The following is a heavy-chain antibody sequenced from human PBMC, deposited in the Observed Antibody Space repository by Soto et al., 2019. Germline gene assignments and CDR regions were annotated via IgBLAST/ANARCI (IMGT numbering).Heavy chain of an antibody. J-gene: IGHJ4*02. CDR2: IYYSGST. Sequence: ASETLSLTCTVSGGSISSYYWSWIRQPPGKGLEWIGYIYYSGSTNYNPSLKSRVTISVDTSKNQFSLKLSSVTAADTAVYYCARGTITIFGVVITEGLDYWGQGTLVTVSS. V-gene: IGHV4-59*01. CDR3: ARGTITIFGVVITEGLDY. D-gene: IGHD3-3*01. CDR1: GGSISSYY.